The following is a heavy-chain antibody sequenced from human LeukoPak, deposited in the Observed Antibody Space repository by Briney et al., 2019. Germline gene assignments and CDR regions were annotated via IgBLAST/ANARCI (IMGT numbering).Heavy chain of an antibody. V-gene: IGHV3-23*01. Sequence: GGSLRLSCVASGFTLRSYVMNWVRQTPGKGLEWVSSISGSGDSTFYADSVKGRFSISRDNSKNTLYLQVNGLRTEDTAVCYCAKDRLLNCRGDCYIFDYWGQGTVVTVSS. CDR3: AKDRLLNCRGDCYIFDY. CDR1: GFTLRSYV. CDR2: ISGSGDST. J-gene: IGHJ4*02. D-gene: IGHD2-21*02.